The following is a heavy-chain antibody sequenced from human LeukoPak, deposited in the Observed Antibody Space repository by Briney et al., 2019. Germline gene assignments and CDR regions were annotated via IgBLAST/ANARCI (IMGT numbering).Heavy chain of an antibody. D-gene: IGHD5-12*01. V-gene: IGHV1-46*01. CDR2: INPSGGST. CDR3: ARANGYDFPFDY. CDR1: GYTFTSYG. J-gene: IGHJ4*02. Sequence: ASVKVSCKASGYTFTSYGISWVRQAPGQGLEWMGIINPSGGSTSYAQKFQGRVTMTRDTSTSTVYMELSSLRSEDTAVYYCARANGYDFPFDYWGQGTLVTVSS.